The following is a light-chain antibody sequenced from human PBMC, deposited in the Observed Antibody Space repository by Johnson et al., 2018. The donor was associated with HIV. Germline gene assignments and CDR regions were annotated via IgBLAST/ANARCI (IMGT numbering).Light chain of an antibody. CDR1: SSNIGNNY. CDR3: GTWDSSLSAYV. V-gene: IGLV1-51*02. J-gene: IGLJ1*01. CDR2: ENN. Sequence: QSVLTQPPSVSAAPGQKVTISCSGSSSNIGNNYVSWYQQLPGTAPKLLIYENNKRPSGIPDRFSGSKSGPSATLGIPGIQLGDEADYYCGTWDSSLSAYVFGTGTKVTVL.